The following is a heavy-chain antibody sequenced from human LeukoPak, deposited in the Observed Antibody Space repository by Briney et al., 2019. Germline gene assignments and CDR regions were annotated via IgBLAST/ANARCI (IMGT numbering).Heavy chain of an antibody. CDR3: AKDRGYYSGSDH. V-gene: IGHV3-23*01. D-gene: IGHD3-3*01. J-gene: IGHJ4*02. CDR2: TSGSGGST. CDR1: GFRFSSYA. Sequence: GGSLRLSCAVSGFRFSSYAMTWVRQAPGKGLEWVSGTSGSGGSTYYADSVKGRFTISRDNSKNTLYLQMNSLRAEDTAVYYCAKDRGYYSGSDHWGQGTLVTVSS.